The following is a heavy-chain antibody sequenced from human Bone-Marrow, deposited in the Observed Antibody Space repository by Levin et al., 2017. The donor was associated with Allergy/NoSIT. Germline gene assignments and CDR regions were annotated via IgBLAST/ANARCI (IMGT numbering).Heavy chain of an antibody. CDR1: GFSLTSSGMS. D-gene: IGHD3-16*01. CDR3: ARVRARPGWGGSFFYYYGLDV. CDR2: IDWDNDK. Sequence: SGPTLVKPTQTLTLTCTFSGFSLTSSGMSVTWIRQPPGKALEWLALIDWDNDKFYSTYLKTRLTVSRDTSKNQVVLTMTYMQPVDTATYYFARVRARPGWGGSFFYYYGLDVWGQGTTVTVSS. J-gene: IGHJ6*01. V-gene: IGHV2-70*13.